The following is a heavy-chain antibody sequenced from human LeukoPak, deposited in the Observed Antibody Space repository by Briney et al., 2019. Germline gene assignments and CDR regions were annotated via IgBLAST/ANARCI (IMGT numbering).Heavy chain of an antibody. J-gene: IGHJ4*02. Sequence: GGSLRLSCAASGFTFSSYAMHWVRQAPGKGLEWVSGISWNSGSIGYADSVKGRFTISRDNAKNSLYLQMNSLRAEDMALYYCAKGGGTMVRGVHYYFDYWGQGTLVTVSS. CDR1: GFTFSSYA. D-gene: IGHD3-10*01. V-gene: IGHV3-9*03. CDR2: ISWNSGSI. CDR3: AKGGGTMVRGVHYYFDY.